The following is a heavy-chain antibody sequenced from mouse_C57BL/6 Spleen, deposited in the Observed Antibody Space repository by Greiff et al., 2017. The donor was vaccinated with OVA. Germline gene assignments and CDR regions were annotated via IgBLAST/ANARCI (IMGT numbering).Heavy chain of an antibody. Sequence: LVESGAELVRPGASVKLSCTASGFNIKDDYMHWVKQRPEQGLEWIGWIDPENGDTEYASKFQGKATITADTSSNTAYLQLSSLTSEDTAVYYCTKVLRYPAWFAYWGQGTLVTVSA. D-gene: IGHD1-1*01. V-gene: IGHV14-4*01. CDR2: IDPENGDT. CDR3: TKVLRYPAWFAY. CDR1: GFNIKDDY. J-gene: IGHJ3*01.